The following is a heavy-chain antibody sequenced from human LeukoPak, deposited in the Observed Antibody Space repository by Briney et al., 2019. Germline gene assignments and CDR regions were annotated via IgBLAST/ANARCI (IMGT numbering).Heavy chain of an antibody. J-gene: IGHJ4*02. CDR2: IYTSGNS. CDR1: GGSISPYY. D-gene: IGHD3-10*01. Sequence: PSETLSLTCTVSGGSISPYYWSWIRQPAGKGLEWIGRIYTSGNSNYNPSLKGRVTMSVDTSKNQFSLKLASVTTADTAVYYCARAGHGSGSSVDYWGQGILVTVSS. CDR3: ARAGHGSGSSVDY. V-gene: IGHV4-4*07.